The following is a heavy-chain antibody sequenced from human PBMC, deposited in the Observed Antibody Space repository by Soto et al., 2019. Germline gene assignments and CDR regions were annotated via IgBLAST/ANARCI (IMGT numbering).Heavy chain of an antibody. CDR1: GYTFTSYG. D-gene: IGHD3-22*01. V-gene: IGHV1-18*01. CDR2: ISAYNGST. CDR3: ATGIYDSSGYPNFDY. J-gene: IGHJ4*02. Sequence: ASVKVSCKASGYTFTSYGISWVRQAPGQGLEWMGRISAYNGSTNYAQKFQGRVTMTTDTSTSTVYMELSSLRSEDTVVYYCATGIYDSSGYPNFDYWGQGTLVTVSS.